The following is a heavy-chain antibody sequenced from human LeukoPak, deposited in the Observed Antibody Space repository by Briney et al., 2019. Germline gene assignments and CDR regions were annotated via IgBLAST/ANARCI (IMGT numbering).Heavy chain of an antibody. D-gene: IGHD4-17*01. Sequence: PSETLSLTCTASGGSISSYYWSWIRQPPGKGLEWRGYIYYSGSTNYNPSLKSRVTISVDTSKNQFSLKLSSVTAADTAVYYCARARDPDDYGDYVWFDPWGQGTLVTVSS. V-gene: IGHV4-59*01. CDR1: GGSISSYY. J-gene: IGHJ5*02. CDR2: IYYSGST. CDR3: ARARDPDDYGDYVWFDP.